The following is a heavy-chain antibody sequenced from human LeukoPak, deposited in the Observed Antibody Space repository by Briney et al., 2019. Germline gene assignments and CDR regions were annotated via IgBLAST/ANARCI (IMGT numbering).Heavy chain of an antibody. CDR1: GFTFDDYG. CDR2: INWNGGST. D-gene: IGHD3-22*01. J-gene: IGHJ4*02. Sequence: PGGSLRLSCAASGFTFDDYGMSWVRQVPGKGLEWVPGINWNGGSTAYADSVKGRFTISRDNAKNTLYLQMNSLRAEDTAVYYCSRGLPYDSSGYYPFDYWGQGTLVTVSS. V-gene: IGHV3-20*04. CDR3: SRGLPYDSSGYYPFDY.